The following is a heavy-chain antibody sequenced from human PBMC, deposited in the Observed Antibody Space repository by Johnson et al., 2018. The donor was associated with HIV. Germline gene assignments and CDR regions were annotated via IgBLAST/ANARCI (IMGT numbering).Heavy chain of an antibody. CDR1: GFTFSSYG. CDR2: ISYDGSNK. Sequence: QVQLVESGGGVVQPGGSLRLSCAASGFTFSSYGMHWVRQAPGKGLEWVAVISYDGSNKYYAESVKGRFTISRDNSKNALYLQMNSLKTEDTAMCYCTTELVGARGPNAFDIWGQGTMVTVSS. D-gene: IGHD1-26*01. CDR3: TTELVGARGPNAFDI. J-gene: IGHJ3*02. V-gene: IGHV3-33*05.